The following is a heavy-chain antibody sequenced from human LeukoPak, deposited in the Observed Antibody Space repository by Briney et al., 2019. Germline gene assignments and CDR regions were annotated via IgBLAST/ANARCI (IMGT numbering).Heavy chain of an antibody. CDR3: ARDLTIGGYNRNYYYYYYMDV. V-gene: IGHV4-39*02. D-gene: IGHD5-24*01. CDR1: GGSISSSSYY. CDR2: IYYSGST. Sequence: SETLSLTCTVSGGSISSSSYYWGWIRQPPGKGLEWIGSIYYSGSTYYNPSLKSRVTISVDTSKNQFSLKLSSVTAADTAVYYCARDLTIGGYNRNYYYYYYMDVWGKGTTVTVSS. J-gene: IGHJ6*03.